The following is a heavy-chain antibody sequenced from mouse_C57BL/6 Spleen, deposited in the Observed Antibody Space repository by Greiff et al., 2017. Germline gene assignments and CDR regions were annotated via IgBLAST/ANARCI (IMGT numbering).Heavy chain of an antibody. J-gene: IGHJ4*01. V-gene: IGHV1-66*01. CDR2: IYPGSGNT. CDR3: ARRDYGSSYDYYAMDY. CDR1: GYSFTSYY. D-gene: IGHD1-1*01. Sequence: QVQLQQSGPELVKPGASVKISCKASGYSFTSYYIHWVKQRPGQGLEWIGWIYPGSGNTKYNEKFKGKATLTADTSSSTAYMQLSSLTSEDSAVYYCARRDYGSSYDYYAMDYWGQGTSVTVSS.